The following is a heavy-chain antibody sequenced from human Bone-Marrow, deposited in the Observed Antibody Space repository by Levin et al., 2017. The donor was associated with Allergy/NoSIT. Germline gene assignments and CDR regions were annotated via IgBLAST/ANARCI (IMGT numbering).Heavy chain of an antibody. J-gene: IGHJ6*02. CDR3: AREGSLNHYYYYAMDV. Sequence: SCEASGFRFSGYGMHWVRQAPGKGLEWVAIIWYDATNKYYADSVKGRFTISRDNSKNTLYLQMNSLRAEDTAIYYCAREGSLNHYYYYAMDVWGQGTTVTVSS. CDR1: GFRFSGYG. V-gene: IGHV3-33*01. CDR2: IWYDATNK.